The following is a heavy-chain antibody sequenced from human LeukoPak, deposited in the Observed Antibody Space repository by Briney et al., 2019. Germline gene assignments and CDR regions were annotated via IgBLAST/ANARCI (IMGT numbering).Heavy chain of an antibody. CDR3: ARVGAPGTADY. J-gene: IGHJ4*02. CDR2: IKQDGSEK. D-gene: IGHD6-13*01. Sequence: GGSLRLSCAASGFTFSSYWMSRVRQAPGKGLEWVANIKQDGSEKYYVDSVKGRFTISRDNAKNSLYLLMNSLRVEDTAVYYCARVGAPGTADYWGQGTLVTVSS. V-gene: IGHV3-7*01. CDR1: GFTFSSYW.